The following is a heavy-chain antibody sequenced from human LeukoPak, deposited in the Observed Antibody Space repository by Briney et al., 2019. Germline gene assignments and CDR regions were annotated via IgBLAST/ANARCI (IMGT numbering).Heavy chain of an antibody. J-gene: IGHJ4*02. D-gene: IGHD6-6*01. CDR3: AKSRSSEARAGSNY. CDR1: GFTFDDYA. CDR2: ISWNSGSI. V-gene: IGHV3-9*01. Sequence: TGGSLRLSCAASGFTFDDYAMHWVRQAPGKGLEWVSGISWNSGSIGYADSVKGRFTISRDNSKNTLYLQLNSLRAEDTAVYYCAKSRSSEARAGSNYWGQGTLVTVSS.